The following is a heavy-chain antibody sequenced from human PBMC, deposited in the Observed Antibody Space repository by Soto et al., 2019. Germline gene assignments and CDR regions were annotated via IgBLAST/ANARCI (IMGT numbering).Heavy chain of an antibody. J-gene: IGHJ4*02. CDR3: ASGIQLWLRRINNGYSG. CDR2: IIPMFGTA. Sequence: QVQLVQSGAEVKKPESSVKVSCQAPGGTFSTYAISWVRQAPGQGLEWMGGIIPMFGTANYAQRFQDRVTITAEESTNTVYLELSSLRSEDRAVNFCASGIQLWLRRINNGYSGWGQGTLVTVSS. CDR1: GGTFSTYA. D-gene: IGHD5-18*01. V-gene: IGHV1-69*12.